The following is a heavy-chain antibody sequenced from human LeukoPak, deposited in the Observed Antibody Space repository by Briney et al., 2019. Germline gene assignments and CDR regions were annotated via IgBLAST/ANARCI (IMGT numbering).Heavy chain of an antibody. J-gene: IGHJ4*02. CDR1: GYTFTSYG. D-gene: IGHD3-3*01. CDR2: ISAYNGNT. V-gene: IGHV1-18*01. Sequence: GASVKVSCKASGYTFTSYGISWVRQAPGQGLEWMGWISAYNGNTNYAQKLQGRVTMTTDTSTSTAYMELRSLRSDDTAVYYCAREQYYDFWSGYSPDYWGQGTLVTVSS. CDR3: AREQYYDFWSGYSPDY.